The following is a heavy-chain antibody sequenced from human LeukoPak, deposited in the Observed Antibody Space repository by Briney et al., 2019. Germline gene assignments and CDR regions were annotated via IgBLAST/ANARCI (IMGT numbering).Heavy chain of an antibody. V-gene: IGHV3-30*04. J-gene: IGHJ6*02. CDR3: ARVSRDFYSNYYYYYGMDV. D-gene: IGHD4-11*01. CDR1: GFTFSSYA. Sequence: GRSLRLSCAASGFTFSSYAMHWVRQAPGKGLEWVAVISYDGSNKYYADSVKGRFTISRDNSKNTLYLQMNSLRAEDTAVYYCARVSRDFYSNYYYYYGMDVWGQGTTVIVSS. CDR2: ISYDGSNK.